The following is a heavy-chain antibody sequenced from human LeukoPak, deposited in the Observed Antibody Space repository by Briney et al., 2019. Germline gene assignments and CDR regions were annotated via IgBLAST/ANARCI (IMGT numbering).Heavy chain of an antibody. Sequence: SETLSLTCTVSGGSISSYYWSWIRQPPGKGLEWIGYIYYSGSTYYNPSLKSRVTISVDTSKNQFSLKLSSVTAADTAVYYCARLTMIVVADYWGQGTLVTVSS. J-gene: IGHJ4*02. CDR1: GGSISSYY. CDR3: ARLTMIVVADY. CDR2: IYYSGST. V-gene: IGHV4-59*12. D-gene: IGHD3-22*01.